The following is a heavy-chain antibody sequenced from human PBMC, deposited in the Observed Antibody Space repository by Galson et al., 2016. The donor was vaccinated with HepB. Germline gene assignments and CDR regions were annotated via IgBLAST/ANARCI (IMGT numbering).Heavy chain of an antibody. CDR2: INRDGSIT. D-gene: IGHD3-16*01. CDR3: VRDMGAHRFDP. CDR1: GFTFSGFW. Sequence: SLRLSCAASGFTFSGFWMYWVRHAPGKGLLWVSRINRDGSITSYAESVKGRFNISRANAKNTLYLHLNSLRGDDTAVYYCVRDMGAHRFDPWGQGTLVTVSS. J-gene: IGHJ5*02. V-gene: IGHV3-74*01.